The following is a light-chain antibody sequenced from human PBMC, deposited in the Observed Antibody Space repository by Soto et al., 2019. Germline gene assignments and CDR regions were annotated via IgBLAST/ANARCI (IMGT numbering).Light chain of an antibody. Sequence: IVLTQSPGTLSLSPGERATLSCRASQSVSNNYLAWYQQKPGQAPRLLIYGASNRATGIPDRFSGSGSGTDFTLTISRLEPEAFAVYYCQQYGSSGTFGQGTKVDIK. J-gene: IGKJ1*01. CDR2: GAS. CDR3: QQYGSSGT. CDR1: QSVSNNY. V-gene: IGKV3-20*01.